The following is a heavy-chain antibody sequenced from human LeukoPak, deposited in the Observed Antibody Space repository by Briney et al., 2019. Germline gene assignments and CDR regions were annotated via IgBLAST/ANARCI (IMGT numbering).Heavy chain of an antibody. CDR1: GYTFTSYA. CDR2: IIPIFGTA. D-gene: IGHD2-2*01. Sequence: LGASVKVSCKASGYTFTSYAISWVRQAPGQGLEWMGGIIPIFGTANYAQKFQGRVTITTDESTSTAYMELSSLRSEDTAVYYCARGGYCSSTSCYALSYFDYWGQGTLVTVSS. CDR3: ARGGYCSSTSCYALSYFDY. V-gene: IGHV1-69*05. J-gene: IGHJ4*02.